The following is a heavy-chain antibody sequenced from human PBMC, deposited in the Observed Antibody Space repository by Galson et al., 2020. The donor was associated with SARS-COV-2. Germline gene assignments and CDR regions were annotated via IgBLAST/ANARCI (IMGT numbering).Heavy chain of an antibody. CDR3: ARGVIAVAGLIEYYYYGMDV. D-gene: IGHD6-19*01. CDR2: IYYSGST. CDR1: GGSISSSSYY. J-gene: IGHJ6*02. Sequence: SETLSLTCTVSGGSISSSSYYWGWIRQPPGKGLEWIGSIYYSGSTYYNPSLKSRVTISVDTSKNQFSLKLSSVTAADTAVYYCARGVIAVAGLIEYYYYGMDVWGQGTTVTVSS. V-gene: IGHV4-39*07.